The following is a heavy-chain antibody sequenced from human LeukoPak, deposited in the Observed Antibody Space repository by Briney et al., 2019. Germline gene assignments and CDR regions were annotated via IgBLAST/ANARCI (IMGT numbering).Heavy chain of an antibody. Sequence: GGSLRLSCTASGFTFSDYAMSWVRQAPGKGLEWVSGISGSGGSIRYADSVKGRFIISRDNSKNTLYLQMNSLRAEDTAVYYCAKGGDGYNYYFDYWGQETLVTVSS. CDR3: AKGGDGYNYYFDY. CDR1: GFTFSDYA. V-gene: IGHV3-23*01. J-gene: IGHJ4*02. CDR2: ISGSGGSI. D-gene: IGHD5-24*01.